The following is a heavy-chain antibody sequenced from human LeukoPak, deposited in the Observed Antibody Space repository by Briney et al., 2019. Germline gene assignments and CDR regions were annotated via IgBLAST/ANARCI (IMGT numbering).Heavy chain of an antibody. CDR1: GGSISSSSYY. V-gene: IGHV4-39*01. Sequence: PSETLSLTCTVSGGSISSSSYYWGWIRQPPGKGLEWIGSIYYSGSTYYNPSLKSRVTISVDTSKNQFPLKLSSVTAADTAVYYCARQIVYYYYMDVWGKGTTVTVSS. CDR3: ARQIVYYYYMDV. CDR2: IYYSGST. D-gene: IGHD3-16*02. J-gene: IGHJ6*03.